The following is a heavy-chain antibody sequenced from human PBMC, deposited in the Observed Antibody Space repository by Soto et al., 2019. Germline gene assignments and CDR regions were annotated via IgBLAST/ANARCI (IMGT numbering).Heavy chain of an antibody. CDR2: ISGSGGST. J-gene: IGHJ4*02. D-gene: IGHD6-19*01. Sequence: EVQLLEFGGGSVQPGGSLRLSCVASGFTYSDYGMTWVRQTPGRGLEWVSGISGSGGSTFYTNSVKGRFTISRDNSKNTLYLQMNSLRADDTALYYCAKTQGTGWFFDYWGQGALVTVSS. V-gene: IGHV3-23*01. CDR1: GFTYSDYG. CDR3: AKTQGTGWFFDY.